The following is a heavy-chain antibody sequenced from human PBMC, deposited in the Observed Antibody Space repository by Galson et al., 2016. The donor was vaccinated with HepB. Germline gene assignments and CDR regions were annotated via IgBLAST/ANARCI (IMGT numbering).Heavy chain of an antibody. Sequence: TLSLTCTVSGGAISSGIYYWSWIRQPAGKGLEWIGRIFTSGTTSYNPSLQSRVTISRDTSKNQFTLKMTSVTAADTAVYFCAKDRKIDCSGADCYAWGSYYYYAMDVWGKGTTVTVSS. CDR2: IFTSGTT. CDR3: AKDRKIDCSGADCYAWGSYYYYAMDV. CDR1: GGAISSGIYY. V-gene: IGHV4-61*02. D-gene: IGHD2-2*01. J-gene: IGHJ6*04.